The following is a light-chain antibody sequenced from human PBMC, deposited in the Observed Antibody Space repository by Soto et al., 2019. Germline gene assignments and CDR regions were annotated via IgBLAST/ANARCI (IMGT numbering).Light chain of an antibody. CDR2: GAS. J-gene: IGKJ1*01. CDR1: QSISTW. V-gene: IGKV1-5*01. CDR3: QQHRVYTARM. Sequence: DIQMTQSPSTLSASAGDRVTITCRASQSISTWLTWYQQKPGKAPKLVIYGASSLASGVPSRFSGSGSGTEFTLTISTLQPDDFATYYGQQHRVYTARMFGQGTKV.